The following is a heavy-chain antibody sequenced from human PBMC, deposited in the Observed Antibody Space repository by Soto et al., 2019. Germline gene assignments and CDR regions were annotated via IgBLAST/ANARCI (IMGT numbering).Heavy chain of an antibody. CDR2: IWYDGSNK. J-gene: IGHJ6*02. Sequence: QVQLVESGGGVVQPGKSLRLSCAVSGLTFSRYGMHWVRQAPGKGLEWVAVIWYDGSNKYYADSVKGRFTISRDNSKKTLYLPMTSLRVEDTAVYYCAGEYYYDENGLDVWGQGTTVTVSS. CDR3: AGEYYYDENGLDV. V-gene: IGHV3-33*01. D-gene: IGHD3-22*01. CDR1: GLTFSRYG.